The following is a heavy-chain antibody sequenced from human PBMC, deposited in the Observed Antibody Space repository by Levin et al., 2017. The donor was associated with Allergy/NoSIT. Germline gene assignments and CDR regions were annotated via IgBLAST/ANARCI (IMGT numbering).Heavy chain of an antibody. CDR2: ITYRGST. CDR3: ATYRDYYGMDV. CDR1: GASLTSSY. D-gene: IGHD4-11*01. J-gene: IGHJ6*02. Sequence: GSLRLSCTVSGASLTSSYWTWIRQSPEKGLEWIGYITYRGSTSYNPSLKSRVTISIAMAKNQISLELSSVTDADTAVYYCATYRDYYGMDVWGLGTTVTVSS. V-gene: IGHV4-59*01.